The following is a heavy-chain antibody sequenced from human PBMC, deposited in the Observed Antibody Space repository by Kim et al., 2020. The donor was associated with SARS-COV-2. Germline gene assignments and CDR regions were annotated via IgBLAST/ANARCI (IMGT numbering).Heavy chain of an antibody. CDR1: GFTFGNYW. CDR2: ISSDGTTT. Sequence: GGSLRLSCAGSGFTFGNYWMHWVRQAPGKGLVWVSRISSDGTTTHYADSVKGRFTISRDNAKNTLYMQMNSLRAEDTAVYYCARGLGGGGGQWWGQGTLVIVSS. J-gene: IGHJ4*02. D-gene: IGHD2-15*01. V-gene: IGHV3-74*01. CDR3: ARGLGGGGGQW.